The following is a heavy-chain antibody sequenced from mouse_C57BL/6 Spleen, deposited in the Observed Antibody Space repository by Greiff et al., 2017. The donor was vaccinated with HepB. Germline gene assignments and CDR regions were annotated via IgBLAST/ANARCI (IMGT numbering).Heavy chain of an antibody. CDR1: GYAFSSSW. CDR2: IYPGDGDT. V-gene: IGHV1-82*01. D-gene: IGHD3-2*02. Sequence: VQLQQSGPELVKPGASVKISCKASGYAFSSSWMNWVKQRPGKGLEWIGRIYPGDGDTNYNGKFKGKATLTADKSSSTAYMQLSSLTSEDSAVYFCASPPQATAMDGWGQGTSVTVSS. CDR3: ASPPQATAMDG. J-gene: IGHJ4*01.